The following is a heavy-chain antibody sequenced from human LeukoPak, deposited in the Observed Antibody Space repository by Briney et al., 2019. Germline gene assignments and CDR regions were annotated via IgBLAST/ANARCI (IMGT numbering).Heavy chain of an antibody. V-gene: IGHV3-74*01. Sequence: GGSLRLSCAAPGFTFSNYWMHWVRQAAGKGLVCVSRINSDGSSTSYADSVKGRVTISRDNAKNTLYLQMNSLRAEDTAIYYCARDDQPRGYSYGYDYWGQGTLVTVSS. J-gene: IGHJ4*02. CDR1: GFTFSNYW. CDR3: ARDDQPRGYSYGYDY. D-gene: IGHD5-18*01. CDR2: INSDGSST.